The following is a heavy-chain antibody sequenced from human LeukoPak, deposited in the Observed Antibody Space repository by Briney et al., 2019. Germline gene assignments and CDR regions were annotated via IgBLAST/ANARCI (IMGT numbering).Heavy chain of an antibody. CDR3: ARDYYDSTERYFDY. V-gene: IGHV4-59*01. CDR1: GGAISSYY. D-gene: IGHD3-22*01. Sequence: SETLSLTCTVSGGAISSYYWSWIRQPPGKGLEWIGYIYYSGSTNYNPSLKSRVTISVDTSKNQFSLKLSSVTAADTAVYYCARDYYDSTERYFDYWGQGTLVTVSS. CDR2: IYYSGST. J-gene: IGHJ4*02.